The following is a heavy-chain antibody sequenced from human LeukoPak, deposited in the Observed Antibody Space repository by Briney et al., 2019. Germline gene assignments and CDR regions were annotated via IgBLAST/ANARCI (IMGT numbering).Heavy chain of an antibody. D-gene: IGHD6-6*01. J-gene: IGHJ4*02. CDR1: GDSISTYY. CDR3: AKNSSRGIDY. CDR2: MYYNGST. V-gene: IGHV4-59*01. Sequence: SETLSLTCTVSGDSISTYYWSWIRQPPGKGLEWIGYMYYNGSTSYNPSLESRVTILVDTSKSQFSLKLRAVTAADTAVYYCAKNSSRGIDYWGQGTLVTVSS.